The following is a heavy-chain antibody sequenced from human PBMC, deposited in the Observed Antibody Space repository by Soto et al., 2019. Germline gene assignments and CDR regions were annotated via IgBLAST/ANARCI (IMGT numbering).Heavy chain of an antibody. V-gene: IGHV3-9*01. CDR2: ISWNSGSI. D-gene: IGHD4-17*01. Sequence: EVQLVESGGGLVQPGRSLRLSCAASGFTFDDYAMHWVRQAPGKGLEWVSGISWNSGSIGYADSVKGRFTISRDNAKNSLYVQMNSLTAEDRALYYCAKGLYGDYVLWAFDIWGQGTMVTGSS. J-gene: IGHJ3*02. CDR3: AKGLYGDYVLWAFDI. CDR1: GFTFDDYA.